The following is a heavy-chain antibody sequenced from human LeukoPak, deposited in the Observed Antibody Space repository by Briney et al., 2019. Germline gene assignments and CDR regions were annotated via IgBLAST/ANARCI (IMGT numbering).Heavy chain of an antibody. CDR1: GLIVSSNY. Sequence: GGSLRLSCAASGLIVSSNYMSWVRQAPGKRLEWVSIIYGDGSTYYADSMKGRFTISRDNSKNTLYLQMNSLRVEDTAVYYCARVIVATNTFDAFDIWGQGTMVTVSS. CDR3: ARVIVATNTFDAFDI. V-gene: IGHV3-53*01. J-gene: IGHJ3*02. CDR2: IYGDGST. D-gene: IGHD5-12*01.